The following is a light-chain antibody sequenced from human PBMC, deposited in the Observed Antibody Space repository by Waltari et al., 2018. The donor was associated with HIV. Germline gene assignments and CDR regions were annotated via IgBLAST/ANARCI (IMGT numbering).Light chain of an antibody. CDR1: SSAVGGYNY. Sequence: QSALTQPASVSGSPGQSITISCTGTSSAVGGYNYVSWYQQHPGKAPKRMIYEVSKRPSGVSNRFSGSKSGNTASLTISGLQAEDEADYCCSSYTSSSTSHVFGTGTKVTVL. CDR3: SSYTSSSTSHV. CDR2: EVS. V-gene: IGLV2-14*01. J-gene: IGLJ1*01.